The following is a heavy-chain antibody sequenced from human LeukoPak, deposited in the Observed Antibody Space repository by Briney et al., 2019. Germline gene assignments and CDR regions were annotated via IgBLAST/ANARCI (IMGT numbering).Heavy chain of an antibody. J-gene: IGHJ5*02. Sequence: ASVKVSCKASGYTFTNYDINWVRQATGQGLEWLGWMNPDTGHTLSAQKFQGRVTMTRNTSPSTAYMELSSLRSDDTAVYYCARISNRYSDSWTGYYNIWFDPWGQGTLVTVS. CDR3: ARISNRYSDSWTGYYNIWFDP. V-gene: IGHV1-8*01. D-gene: IGHD3/OR15-3a*01. CDR1: GYTFTNYD. CDR2: MNPDTGHT.